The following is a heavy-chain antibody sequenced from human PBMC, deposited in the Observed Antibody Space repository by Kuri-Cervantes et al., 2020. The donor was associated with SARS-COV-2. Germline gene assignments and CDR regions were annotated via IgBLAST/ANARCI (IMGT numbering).Heavy chain of an antibody. CDR1: GFNFSRTD. V-gene: IGHV3-30*18. CDR2: TSHDGKSK. CDR3: AKDRVGVQDF. Sequence: GESLKISCVASGFNFSRTDMHWVRQAPGKGLEWVAVTSHDGKSKKCIASGKGRFTISRDDSQNTLYLHMKSLRSEDTAMYYCAKDRVGVQDFWGQGTLVTVSS. D-gene: IGHD2-21*01. J-gene: IGHJ4*02.